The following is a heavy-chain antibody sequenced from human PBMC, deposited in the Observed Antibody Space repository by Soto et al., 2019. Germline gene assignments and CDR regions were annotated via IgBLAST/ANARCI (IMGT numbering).Heavy chain of an antibody. CDR1: GGSISSSSYY. D-gene: IGHD3-16*02. CDR2: IYYSGST. Sequence: QLQLQESGPGLVKPSETLSLTCTVSGGSISSSSYYWGWIRQPPGKGLEWIGSIYYSGSTYYNPSLKSRVTISVDTSKNQFSRKLSSVTAADTAVYYCARHDVVYDYVWGSYRLSGWFDPWGQGTLVTVSS. J-gene: IGHJ5*02. V-gene: IGHV4-39*01. CDR3: ARHDVVYDYVWGSYRLSGWFDP.